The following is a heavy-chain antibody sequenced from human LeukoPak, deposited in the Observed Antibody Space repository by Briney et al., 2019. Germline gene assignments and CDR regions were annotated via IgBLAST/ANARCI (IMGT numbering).Heavy chain of an antibody. Sequence: KPSETLSLTCAAYGGSFSGYYWSWVRQPPGKGLEWVGEINHSGSTNNNPSLKSLVTISVDTSKNQFSLKLSSVTAADTAVYYCARRFGYGDPRYNFDCWGQGTLVTVSS. J-gene: IGHJ4*02. V-gene: IGHV4-34*01. CDR1: GGSFSGYY. CDR3: ARRFGYGDPRYNFDC. D-gene: IGHD4-17*01. CDR2: INHSGST.